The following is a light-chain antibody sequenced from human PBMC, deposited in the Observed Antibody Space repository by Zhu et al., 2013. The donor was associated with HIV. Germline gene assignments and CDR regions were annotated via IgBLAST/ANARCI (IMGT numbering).Light chain of an antibody. CDR2: RDN. CDR1: NSNIGTHY. CDR3: FSYAGANVVL. J-gene: IGLJ2*01. Sequence: QSELTQPPSASGTPGQRVTISCSGNNSNIGTHYVYWYQQFPGMAPKLLLYRDNLRPSGVPDRFSGSKSGTSASLAIGGLQSEDEAEYYCFSYAGANVVLIGGGTKLTVL. V-gene: IGLV1-47*01.